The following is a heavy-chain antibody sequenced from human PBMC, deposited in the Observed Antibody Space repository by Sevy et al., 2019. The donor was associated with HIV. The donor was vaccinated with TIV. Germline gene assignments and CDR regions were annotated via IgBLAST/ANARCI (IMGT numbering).Heavy chain of an antibody. CDR2: ISRSGGST. CDR3: AKVDVVVPVADYGMDV. Sequence: GGSLRLSCAASRFTFSNYAMSWVRQAPGKGLEGVSPISRSGGSTYYADSVKGRFTISRDNSKNTLYLQMNRLRAEDTAVYYCAKVDVVVPVADYGMDVWGQGTTVTVSS. CDR1: RFTFSNYA. D-gene: IGHD2-2*01. V-gene: IGHV3-23*01. J-gene: IGHJ6*02.